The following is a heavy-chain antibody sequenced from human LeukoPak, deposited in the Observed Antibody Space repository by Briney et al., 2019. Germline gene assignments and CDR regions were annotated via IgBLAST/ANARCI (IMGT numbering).Heavy chain of an antibody. Sequence: SETLSLTCTVSGGSISNKYWSWIRQPPGKGLEWIGYIYYSGSTNYNPSLKSRVTISVDTSKNQFSLKLSSVTAADTAVYYCACLTTADAFDIWGQGTMVTVSS. V-gene: IGHV4-59*01. CDR1: GGSISNKY. J-gene: IGHJ3*02. D-gene: IGHD3-22*01. CDR3: ACLTTADAFDI. CDR2: IYYSGST.